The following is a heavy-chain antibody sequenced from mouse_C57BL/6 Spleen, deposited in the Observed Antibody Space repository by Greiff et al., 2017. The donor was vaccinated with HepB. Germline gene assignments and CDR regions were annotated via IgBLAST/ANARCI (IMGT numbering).Heavy chain of an antibody. Sequence: QVQLQQPGAELVMPGASVKLSCKASGYTFTSYWMHWVKQRPGQGLEWIGEIDPSDSYTNYNQKFKGKSTLAVDKSSSTAYMQLSSLTSEDSAVYSCARERTGTVDYWGQGTTLTVSS. CDR3: ARERTGTVDY. CDR1: GYTFTSYW. D-gene: IGHD4-1*01. J-gene: IGHJ2*01. CDR2: IDPSDSYT. V-gene: IGHV1-69*01.